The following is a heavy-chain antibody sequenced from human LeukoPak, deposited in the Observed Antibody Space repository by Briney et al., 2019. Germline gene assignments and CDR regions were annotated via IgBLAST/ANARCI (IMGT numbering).Heavy chain of an antibody. Sequence: GASVKVSCKASGYTFTGYYMHWLRQAPGQGLEWMGWINPNSGGTNYAQKFQGRVTMTRDTSISTAYMELSRLRSDDTAVYYCARGPAATAYYYYYMDVWGKGTTVTVSS. CDR1: GYTFTGYY. CDR3: ARGPAATAYYYYYMDV. J-gene: IGHJ6*03. V-gene: IGHV1-2*02. D-gene: IGHD2-2*01. CDR2: INPNSGGT.